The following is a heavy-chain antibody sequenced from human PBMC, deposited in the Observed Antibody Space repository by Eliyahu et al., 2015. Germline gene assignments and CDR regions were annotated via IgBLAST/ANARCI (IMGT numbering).Heavy chain of an antibody. CDR3: VTYVY. Sequence: EVQLVESGGGLVQPGGSLRLSCAASGFTFSNSWMSWVRQAPGKGLEWGANIKPDGSEQYYEDSVKGRFTISRDNAKNSLYLQMNSLRADDTAVYYCVTYVYWGQGTLLTVSS. J-gene: IGHJ4*02. D-gene: IGHD2-21*01. CDR2: IKPDGSEQ. CDR1: GFTFSNSW. V-gene: IGHV3-7*02.